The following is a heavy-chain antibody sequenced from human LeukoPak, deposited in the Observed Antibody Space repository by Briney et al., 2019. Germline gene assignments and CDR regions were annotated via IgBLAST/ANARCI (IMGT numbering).Heavy chain of an antibody. D-gene: IGHD2-2*01. J-gene: IGHJ4*02. Sequence: SETLSLTCAVYGGSFSGYYWSWIRQPPGKGLEWIREINHSGSTNYNPSLKSRVTISVDTSKNQFSLKLSSVTAADTAVYYCARGIRRRYCSSTSCSPAFDYWGQGTLVTVSS. V-gene: IGHV4-34*01. CDR3: ARGIRRRYCSSTSCSPAFDY. CDR2: INHSGST. CDR1: GGSFSGYY.